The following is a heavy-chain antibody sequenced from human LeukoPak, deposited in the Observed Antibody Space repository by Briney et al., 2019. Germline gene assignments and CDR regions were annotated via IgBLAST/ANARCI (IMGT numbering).Heavy chain of an antibody. V-gene: IGHV4-4*07. CDR3: ARDVDYDFWSGGTNYYYYMDV. Sequence: SETLSLTCTVSGGSISSYYRSWIRQPAGKGLEWIGRIYTSGSTNYNPSLKSRVTMSVDTSKNQFSLKLSSVTAADTAVYYCARDVDYDFWSGGTNYYYYMDVWGKGTTVTVSS. J-gene: IGHJ6*03. CDR1: GGSISSYY. D-gene: IGHD3-3*01. CDR2: IYTSGST.